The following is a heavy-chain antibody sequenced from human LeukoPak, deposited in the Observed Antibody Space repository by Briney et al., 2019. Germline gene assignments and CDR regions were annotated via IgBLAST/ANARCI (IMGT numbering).Heavy chain of an antibody. CDR3: ARGDCSSTTCFHYYFDY. CDR1: GASFSGNY. V-gene: IGHV4-34*01. CDR2: INHSGST. D-gene: IGHD2-2*01. J-gene: IGHJ4*02. Sequence: SETLSLTCAVYGASFSGNYWTWIRQPPGKGLEWIGEINHSGSTNYNPSLKSRVTMSVDTSKNQFSLKLSSVTAADTAVYFCARGDCSSTTCFHYYFDYWGQGTLVTVSS.